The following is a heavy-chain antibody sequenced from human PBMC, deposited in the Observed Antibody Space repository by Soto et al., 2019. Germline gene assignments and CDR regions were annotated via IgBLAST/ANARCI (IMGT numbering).Heavy chain of an antibody. CDR3: ARTWGSTKDY. Sequence: SETLSLTCTVSGGSISSSSYYWGWIRQPPGKGLEWIGSIYYSGSTYYNTSLKRQVTKSVNTSKNQFSLKLSSVTAADTAVYYCARTWGSTKDYWGRGTLVT. CDR1: GGSISSSSYY. D-gene: IGHD3-16*01. V-gene: IGHV4-39*01. CDR2: IYYSGST. J-gene: IGHJ4*02.